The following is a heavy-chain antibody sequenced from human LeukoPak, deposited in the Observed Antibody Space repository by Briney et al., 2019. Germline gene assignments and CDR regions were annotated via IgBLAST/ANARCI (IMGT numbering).Heavy chain of an antibody. CDR2: ISYDGVNK. D-gene: IGHD3-10*01. CDR3: ARDKADYFRSGSYSGMDV. J-gene: IGHJ6*02. CDR1: GFTFSDYA. V-gene: IGHV3-30-3*01. Sequence: PGGSLRLSCAASGFTFSDYAMHWVRQAPGKGLEWVAIISYDGVNKFYRDSVKGRFTISRDNSKNTVSLLMNSLRAEDTAVYYCARDKADYFRSGSYSGMDVWGQGTTVTVSS.